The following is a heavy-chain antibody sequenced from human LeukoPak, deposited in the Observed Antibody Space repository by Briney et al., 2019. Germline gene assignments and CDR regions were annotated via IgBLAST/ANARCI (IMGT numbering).Heavy chain of an antibody. CDR1: GGSISSGGYY. V-gene: IGHV4-30-2*01. CDR3: AQGVTIFGVVD. J-gene: IGHJ4*02. D-gene: IGHD3-3*01. CDR2: IYHSGST. Sequence: SQTLSLTCTVSGGSISSGGYYWTWIRQPPGKGLEWIGYIYHSGSTYYNPSLKSRVTISVDRSKNQFSLKLSSVTAADTAVYYCAQGVTIFGVVDWGQGTLVTVSS.